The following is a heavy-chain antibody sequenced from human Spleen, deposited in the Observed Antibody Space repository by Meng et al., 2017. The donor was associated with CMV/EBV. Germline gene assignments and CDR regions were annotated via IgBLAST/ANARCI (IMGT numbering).Heavy chain of an antibody. Sequence: GGSLRLSCAASGFTFSSYWMSWVRQAPGKGLEWVSSISSNSAYIYYAGSVKGRFTISRDNSDNTLYLQMTSLRPGDTAVYYCAKAVSNYDFWSGCDFWGQGTLVTVSS. CDR1: GFTFSSYW. D-gene: IGHD3-3*01. V-gene: IGHV3-21*01. J-gene: IGHJ4*02. CDR2: ISSNSAYI. CDR3: AKAVSNYDFWSGCDF.